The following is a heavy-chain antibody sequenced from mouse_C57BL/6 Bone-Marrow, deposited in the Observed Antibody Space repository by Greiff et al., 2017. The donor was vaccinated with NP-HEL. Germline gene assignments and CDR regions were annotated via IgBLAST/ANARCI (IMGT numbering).Heavy chain of an antibody. CDR2: IDPENGDT. D-gene: IGHD1-1*01. CDR3: TTLYGSSYEVDY. V-gene: IGHV14-4*01. CDR1: GFNIKDDY. J-gene: IGHJ2*01. Sequence: EVQLQESGAELVRPGASVKLSCTASGFNIKDDYMHWVKQRPEQGLEWIGWIDPENGDTEYASKFQGKATITADTSSNTAYLQLSSLTSEDTAVYYCTTLYGSSYEVDYWGQGTTLTVSS.